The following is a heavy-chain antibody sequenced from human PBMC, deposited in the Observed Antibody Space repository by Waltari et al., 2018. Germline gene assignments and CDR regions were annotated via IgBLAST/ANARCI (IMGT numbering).Heavy chain of an antibody. J-gene: IGHJ4*02. CDR3: AGGSSMQQLMRY. CDR2: IFPSGST. D-gene: IGHD6-13*01. V-gene: IGHV4-4*02. CDR1: DGSLSSASW. Sequence: QLQLQESGPGLLTPSEHLSLTGDVSDGSLSSASWWSWIRQSPGKGLEWIGEIFPSGSTNYNPSLESRVTISQDYSKNQFSLKLNSVTAADTAVYYCAGGSSMQQLMRYWGQGILVTVSS.